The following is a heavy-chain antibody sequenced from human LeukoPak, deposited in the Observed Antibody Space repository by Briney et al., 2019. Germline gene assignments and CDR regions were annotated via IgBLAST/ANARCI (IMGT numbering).Heavy chain of an antibody. D-gene: IGHD2-21*02. CDR2: IQYDGSKK. Sequence: GGSLRLSCVASGFTFSSNGMHWVRQAPGKGLEWVTFIQYDGSKKYYADSVKGRFTISRDNSKNTLYVQMNSLRAEDTAVYYCATELAYCGGDCFGAFDIWGQGTMVTVSS. CDR1: GFTFSSNG. J-gene: IGHJ3*02. V-gene: IGHV3-30*02. CDR3: ATELAYCGGDCFGAFDI.